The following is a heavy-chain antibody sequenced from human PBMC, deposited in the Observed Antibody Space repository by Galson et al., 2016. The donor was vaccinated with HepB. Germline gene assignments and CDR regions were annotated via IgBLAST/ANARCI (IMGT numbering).Heavy chain of an antibody. Sequence: SETLSLTCTVSGGSISSYYWAWIRQPPGKWLEWIGTIYYVGTTYYNPSLKSRVTISVDTSKKQFSLKLSSVTAADTAVYYCARDGTVTTHHYYYGMDVWGQGTTVTVS. V-gene: IGHV4-39*07. D-gene: IGHD4-17*01. CDR1: GGSISSYY. J-gene: IGHJ6*02. CDR2: IYYVGTT. CDR3: ARDGTVTTHHYYYGMDV.